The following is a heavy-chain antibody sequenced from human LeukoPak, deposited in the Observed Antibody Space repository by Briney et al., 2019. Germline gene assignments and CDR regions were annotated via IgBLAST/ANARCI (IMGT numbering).Heavy chain of an antibody. Sequence: GGSLRLSCTASGITFSSYAMSWVRQAPGKGLEWVSAISGSGSSTYYADSVKGRFTISRDNSKNTLYLQMNSLRAEDTAVYYCAEGAHYYDSSGYFLYFDYWGQGTLVTVSS. CDR3: AEGAHYYDSSGYFLYFDY. CDR1: GITFSSYA. D-gene: IGHD3-22*01. J-gene: IGHJ4*02. CDR2: ISGSGSST. V-gene: IGHV3-23*01.